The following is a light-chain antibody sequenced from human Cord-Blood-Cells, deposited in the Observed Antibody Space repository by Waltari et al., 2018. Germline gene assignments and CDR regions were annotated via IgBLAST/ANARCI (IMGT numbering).Light chain of an antibody. CDR2: CAS. Sequence: DIVMTQSPDSLAVSLGERATINCKSSQSVLYSSNNKNYLAWYQQKPGQSPKLLIYCASTRESGVPDRFSGSGSGTDFTLTISSLQAEEVAVYYCQQYYSTPFTFGPGTKVDIK. CDR3: QQYYSTPFT. J-gene: IGKJ3*01. V-gene: IGKV4-1*01. CDR1: QSVLYSSNNKNY.